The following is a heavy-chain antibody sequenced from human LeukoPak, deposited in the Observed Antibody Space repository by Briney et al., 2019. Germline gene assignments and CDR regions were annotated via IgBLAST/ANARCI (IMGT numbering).Heavy chain of an antibody. J-gene: IGHJ4*02. CDR2: IWFDGSYT. CDR3: ARGLYYGSGSPIDY. D-gene: IGHD3-10*01. V-gene: IGHV3-33*01. Sequence: GRSLRLSCAASGFTFNNYGVHWVRQAPGKGLEWVAVIWFDGSYTYYADSVKGRFTISRDNSKNTLYPQMNSLRAEDTAVYYCARGLYYGSGSPIDYWGQGTLVTVSS. CDR1: GFTFNNYG.